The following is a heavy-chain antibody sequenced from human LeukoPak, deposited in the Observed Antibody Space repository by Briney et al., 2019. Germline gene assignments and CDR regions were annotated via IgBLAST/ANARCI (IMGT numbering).Heavy chain of an antibody. CDR2: INAGNGNT. D-gene: IGHD3-16*01. CDR3: ARVGFGEPFHY. J-gene: IGHJ4*02. V-gene: IGHV1-3*01. CDR1: GYAFNSYA. Sequence: ASVKVSCKASGYAFNSYAMHWVRQAPGQRLEWMGWINAGNGNTKYSQNLQGRVTITRDTSTNTVYMEMSSLISEDTAVYYCARVGFGEPFHYWGQGTLVTVSS.